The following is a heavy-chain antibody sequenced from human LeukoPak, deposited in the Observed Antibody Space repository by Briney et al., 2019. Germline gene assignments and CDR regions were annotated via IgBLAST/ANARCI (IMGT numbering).Heavy chain of an antibody. V-gene: IGHV4-31*03. J-gene: IGHJ4*02. CDR3: ARGISYDFWSGYYFDY. D-gene: IGHD3-3*01. CDR2: IYYSGST. Sequence: TLSLTCTVSGGSISSGGYYWSWIRQHPGKGLEWIGYIYYSGSTYYNPSLKSRVTISVDTSKNQFSLKLSSVTAADTAVYYCARGISYDFWSGYYFDYWGQGTLVTVSS. CDR1: GGSISSGGYY.